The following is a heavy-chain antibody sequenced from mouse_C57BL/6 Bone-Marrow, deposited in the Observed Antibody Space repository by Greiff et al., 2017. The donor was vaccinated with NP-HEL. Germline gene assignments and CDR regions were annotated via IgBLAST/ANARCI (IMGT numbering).Heavy chain of an antibody. D-gene: IGHD2-4*01. Sequence: EVKLVESGTVLARPGASVKMSCKTSGYTFTSYWMHWVKQRPGQGLEWIGAIYPGNSDTSYNQKFKGKAKLTAVTSASTAYMELSSLTNEDSAVYYCTRYDYDVPYFDYWGQGTTLTVSS. CDR2: IYPGNSDT. CDR1: GYTFTSYW. V-gene: IGHV1-5*01. CDR3: TRYDYDVPYFDY. J-gene: IGHJ2*01.